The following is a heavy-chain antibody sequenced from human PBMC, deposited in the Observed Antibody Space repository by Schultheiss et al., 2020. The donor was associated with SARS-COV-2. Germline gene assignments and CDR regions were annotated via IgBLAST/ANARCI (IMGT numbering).Heavy chain of an antibody. CDR2: ISYDGSNK. J-gene: IGHJ4*02. V-gene: IGHV3-30*03. CDR3: ASEPPGN. CDR1: GFTFSSYW. D-gene: IGHD3-10*01. Sequence: GGSLRLSCAASGFTFSSYWMSWVRQAPGKGLEWVAVISYDGSNKYYPGSVKGRFTISRENAKNSLYLQMNSLRAEDTAVYYCASEPPGNWGQGTLVTVSS.